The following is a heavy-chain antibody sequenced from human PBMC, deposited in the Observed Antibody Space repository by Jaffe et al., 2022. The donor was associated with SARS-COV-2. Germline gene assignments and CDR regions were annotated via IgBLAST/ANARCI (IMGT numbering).Heavy chain of an antibody. CDR1: GFTFSSYG. CDR2: ISYDGSNK. Sequence: QVQLVESGGGVVQPGRSLRLSCAASGFTFSSYGMHWVRQAPGKGLEWVAVISYDGSNKYYADSVKGRFTISRDNSKNTLYLQMNSLRAEDTAVYYCAKPRRVTTSPVDYWGQGTLVTVSS. CDR3: AKPRRVTTSPVDY. D-gene: IGHD4-17*01. V-gene: IGHV3-30*18. J-gene: IGHJ4*02.